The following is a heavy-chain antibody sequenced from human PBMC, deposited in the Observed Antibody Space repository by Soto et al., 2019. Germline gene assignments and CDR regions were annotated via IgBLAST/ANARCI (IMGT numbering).Heavy chain of an antibody. D-gene: IGHD3-22*01. Sequence: GGSLSLSCAASGFTFSSYSMNWVRQAPGKGLEWVSSISSSSSYIYYADSVKGRLTISRDNAKNSLYLQMNSLRAEDTAVYYCARDPDSSGYHYYYYGMDVWGQGTTVTVSS. V-gene: IGHV3-21*01. CDR3: ARDPDSSGYHYYYYGMDV. J-gene: IGHJ6*02. CDR2: ISSSSSYI. CDR1: GFTFSSYS.